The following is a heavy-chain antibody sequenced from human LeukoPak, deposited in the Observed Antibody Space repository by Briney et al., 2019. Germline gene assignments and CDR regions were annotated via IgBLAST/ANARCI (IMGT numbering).Heavy chain of an antibody. CDR3: ARVFGVRGYGSGSYYPNDAFDI. J-gene: IGHJ3*02. V-gene: IGHV1-69*05. CDR2: IIPIFGTA. CDR1: GGTFSSYA. Sequence: GASVKVSCKASGGTFSSYAISWVRQAPGQGLEWMGGIIPIFGTANYAQKFQGRVTITRDTSASTAYMELSSLRSEDTAVYYCARVFGVRGYGSGSYYPNDAFDIWGQGTMVTVSS. D-gene: IGHD3-10*01.